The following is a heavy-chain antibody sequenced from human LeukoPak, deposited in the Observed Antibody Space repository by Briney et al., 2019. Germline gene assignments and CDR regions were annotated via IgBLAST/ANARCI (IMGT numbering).Heavy chain of an antibody. D-gene: IGHD3-16*02. CDR1: GGSISSGGYY. J-gene: IGHJ4*02. CDR3: ARGHGGHRATYYDYVWGSYRQYYFDY. CDR2: IYYSGST. Sequence: PSQTLSLTCTVSGGSISSGGYYWSWIRQHPGKGLEWIGYIYYSGSTYYNPSPKSRVTISVDTSKNQFSLKLSSVTAADTAVYYCARGHGGHRATYYDYVWGSYRQYYFDYWGQGTLVTVSS. V-gene: IGHV4-31*03.